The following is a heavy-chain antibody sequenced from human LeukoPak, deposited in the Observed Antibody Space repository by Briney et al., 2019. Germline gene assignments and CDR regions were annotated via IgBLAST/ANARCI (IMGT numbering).Heavy chain of an antibody. D-gene: IGHD1-14*01. Sequence: GGSLRLSCAASGFTFSRYWMSWVRQAPGKGPEWVAHIKENGNEQYYADSVKGRFTISRDNVKQSLGLQMNSLRVEDTAVYYCARGPGDFDASDIWGQGTMVTVSS. CDR2: IKENGNEQ. CDR3: ARGPGDFDASDI. CDR1: GFTFSRYW. J-gene: IGHJ3*02. V-gene: IGHV3-7*01.